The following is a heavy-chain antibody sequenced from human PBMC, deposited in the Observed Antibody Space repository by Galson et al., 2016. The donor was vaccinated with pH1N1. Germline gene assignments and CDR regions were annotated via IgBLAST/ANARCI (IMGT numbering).Heavy chain of an antibody. V-gene: IGHV1-8*01. D-gene: IGHD2-15*01. CDR3: ARGGYCSGGSCYDVFDY. CDR2: MNTNNDNT. Sequence: SVKVSCKASGYTFTDYDINWVRQATGQGLEWMGWMNTNNDNTGYAQKFQGRVTMTRNTSIGTAYMELSSLRSEDTAVYYCARGGYCSGGSCYDVFDYWGQGTLVTVS. CDR1: GYTFTDYD. J-gene: IGHJ4*02.